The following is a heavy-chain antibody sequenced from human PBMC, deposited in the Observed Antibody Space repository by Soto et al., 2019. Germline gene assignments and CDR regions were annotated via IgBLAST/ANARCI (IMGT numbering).Heavy chain of an antibody. CDR2: IYYSGST. CDR1: GGSISSSSYY. Sequence: LSLTCTVSGGSISSSSYYWGWIRQPPGKGLEWIGSIYYSGSTYYNPSLKSRVTISVDTSKNQFSLKLSSVTAADTAVYYCARQDYYYDSSGYYYAFDYWGQGTLVTVSS. D-gene: IGHD3-22*01. V-gene: IGHV4-39*01. CDR3: ARQDYYYDSSGYYYAFDY. J-gene: IGHJ4*02.